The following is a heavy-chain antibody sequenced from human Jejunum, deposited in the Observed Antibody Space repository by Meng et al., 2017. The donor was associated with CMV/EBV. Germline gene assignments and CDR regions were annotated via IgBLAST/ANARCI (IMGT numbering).Heavy chain of an antibody. J-gene: IGHJ4*02. Sequence: SSGDDYWSWIRQSPGKGLEWIGYIYNTWITHYNPSLKSRVTISLDTSKNQFSLRLSSVTAADTAVYYCARGDDFWSGYSGHNFDYWGQGTLVTVSS. CDR2: IYNTWIT. CDR1: SSGDDY. V-gene: IGHV4-30-2*04. D-gene: IGHD3-3*01. CDR3: ARGDDFWSGYSGHNFDY.